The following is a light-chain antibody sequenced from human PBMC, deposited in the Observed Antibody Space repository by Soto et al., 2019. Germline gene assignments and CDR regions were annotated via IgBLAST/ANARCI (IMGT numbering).Light chain of an antibody. CDR2: DGS. V-gene: IGKV1-33*01. Sequence: DIQMTQSPSSLSASVGDRVTITCQASQDISNYLNWYQQKPGKAPKLLIYDGSNLETGVPSRFSGSGSGTDFTFTISSLQTEDIATSYCHNYDNLPPITFGQGTRLEIK. CDR1: QDISNY. CDR3: HNYDNLPPIT. J-gene: IGKJ5*01.